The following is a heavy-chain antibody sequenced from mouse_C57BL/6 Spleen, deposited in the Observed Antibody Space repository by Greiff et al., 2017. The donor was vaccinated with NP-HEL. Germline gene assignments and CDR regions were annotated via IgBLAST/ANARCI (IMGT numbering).Heavy chain of an antibody. J-gene: IGHJ4*01. D-gene: IGHD1-1*01. CDR3: ARGTTVVYYYAMDY. V-gene: IGHV5-17*01. CDR2: ISSGSSTI. CDR1: GFTFSDYG. Sequence: EVQVVESGGGLVKPGGSLKLSCAASGFTFSDYGMHWVRQAPEKGLEWVAYISSGSSTIYYADTVKGRFTISRDNATNTLFLQMTSLRSEDTAMYYCARGTTVVYYYAMDYWGQGTSVTVSS.